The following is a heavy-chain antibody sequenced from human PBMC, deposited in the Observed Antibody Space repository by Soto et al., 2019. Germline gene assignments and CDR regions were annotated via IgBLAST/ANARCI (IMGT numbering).Heavy chain of an antibody. Sequence: GGSLRLSCAASGFTFSSYAMSWVRQAPGKGLEWVSAISGSGGNTYYADSVKGRFTISRDNSKNTLYLQMNSLRAEDTAVYYCAKDSMIFGVVITSFDYWGQGTLVTVSS. CDR1: GFTFSSYA. V-gene: IGHV3-23*01. J-gene: IGHJ4*02. CDR2: ISGSGGNT. D-gene: IGHD3-3*01. CDR3: AKDSMIFGVVITSFDY.